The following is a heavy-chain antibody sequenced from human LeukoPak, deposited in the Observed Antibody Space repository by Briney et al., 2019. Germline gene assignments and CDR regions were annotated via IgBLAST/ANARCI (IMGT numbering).Heavy chain of an antibody. V-gene: IGHV5-51*01. CDR2: IHPGDSET. D-gene: IGHD1-26*01. CDR1: GYSFTRYW. Sequence: NHGESLKISCKGSGYSFTRYWIGWVRQMPGKGLECMGIIHPGDSETRYSPSFQGQVTISADKSISTAYLQWSGLKASDTAMYYCARRLGATQPYFDFWGQGALVTVSS. CDR3: ARRLGATQPYFDF. J-gene: IGHJ4*02.